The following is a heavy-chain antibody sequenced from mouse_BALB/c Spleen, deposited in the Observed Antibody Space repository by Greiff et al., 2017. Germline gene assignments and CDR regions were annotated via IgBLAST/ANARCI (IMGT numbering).Heavy chain of an antibody. V-gene: IGHV2-2*02. J-gene: IGHJ4*01. D-gene: IGHD1-1*01. CDR1: GFSLTSYG. Sequence: VKLVESGPGLVAPSQSLSITCTVSGFSLTSYGVHWVRQSPGKGLEWLGVIWSGGSTDYNAAFISRLSISKDNSKSQVFFKMNSLQANDTAIYYCARKNYGSKGAMDYWGQGTSVTVSS. CDR3: ARKNYGSKGAMDY. CDR2: IWSGGST.